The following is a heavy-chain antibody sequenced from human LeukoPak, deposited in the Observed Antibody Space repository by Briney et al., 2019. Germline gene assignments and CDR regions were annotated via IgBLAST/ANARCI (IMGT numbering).Heavy chain of an antibody. Sequence: GGSLRLSCAASGFTVSSNYMGWVRQAPGKGLEYVSVIYSGGNTYYAGSVKGRFTISRDNSKNTVYLQMNSLRPEDTAVFYCARLVATTGRLYFDYWGQGTLVTVSS. J-gene: IGHJ4*02. CDR1: GFTVSSNY. CDR3: ARLVATTGRLYFDY. V-gene: IGHV3-53*01. CDR2: IYSGGNT. D-gene: IGHD1-1*01.